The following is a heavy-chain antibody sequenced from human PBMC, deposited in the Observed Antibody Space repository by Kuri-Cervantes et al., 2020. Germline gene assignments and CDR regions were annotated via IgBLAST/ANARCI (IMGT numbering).Heavy chain of an antibody. Sequence: GESLKISCAASGFTFSSYSMNWVRQAPGKGLEWVSYISSSSSTIYYADSVKGRFTISRDNAKNSLYLQMNSLRDEDTAVYYCARDDTWRSGGGYYHDRWGQGTLVTVSS. V-gene: IGHV3-48*02. J-gene: IGHJ5*02. D-gene: IGHD3-10*01. CDR2: ISSSSSTI. CDR3: ARDDTWRSGGGYYHDR. CDR1: GFTFSSYS.